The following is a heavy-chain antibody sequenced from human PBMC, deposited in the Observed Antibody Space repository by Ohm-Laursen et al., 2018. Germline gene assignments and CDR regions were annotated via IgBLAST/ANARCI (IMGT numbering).Heavy chain of an antibody. J-gene: IGHJ6*02. CDR3: TTDRIVVVPAATQGHEGSRTGYYYYYGMDV. Sequence: GSLRLSCTASGFTFSNAWMSWVRQAPGKGLEWVGRIKSKTDGGTTDYAAPVKGRFTISRDDSKNTLYLQMNSLKTEDTAVYYCTTDRIVVVPAATQGHEGSRTGYYYYYGMDVWGQGTTVTVSS. V-gene: IGHV3-15*01. D-gene: IGHD2-2*01. CDR1: GFTFSNAW. CDR2: IKSKTDGGTT.